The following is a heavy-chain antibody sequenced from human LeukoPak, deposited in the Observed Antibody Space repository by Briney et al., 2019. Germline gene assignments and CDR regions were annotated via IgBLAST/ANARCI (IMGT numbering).Heavy chain of an antibody. CDR2: IIPIFGTA. J-gene: IGHJ3*02. V-gene: IGHV1-69*05. D-gene: IGHD3-22*01. Sequence: SVKVSCKASGGTFSSYAIRWVRQAPGQGLEWMGGIIPIFGTANYAQKFQGRVTITTDESTSTAYMELSSLRSEDTAVYYCAREGGYRVRDAFDIWGQGTMVTVSS. CDR3: AREGGYRVRDAFDI. CDR1: GGTFSSYA.